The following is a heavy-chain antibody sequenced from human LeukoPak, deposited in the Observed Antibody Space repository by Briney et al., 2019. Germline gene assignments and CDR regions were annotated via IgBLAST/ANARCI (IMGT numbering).Heavy chain of an antibody. CDR1: GGSISSSSW. CDR3: ARAGDSGWFLDY. J-gene: IGHJ4*02. Sequence: SETLSLTCAVSGGSISSSSWWSWVRQPPGKGLEWIGEIYHSGSTNYNPSLKSRVTISVDKSKNQFSLKLSSVTAADTAVYYCARAGDSGWFLDYWGQGTLVTVSS. CDR2: IYHSGST. V-gene: IGHV4-4*02. D-gene: IGHD6-19*01.